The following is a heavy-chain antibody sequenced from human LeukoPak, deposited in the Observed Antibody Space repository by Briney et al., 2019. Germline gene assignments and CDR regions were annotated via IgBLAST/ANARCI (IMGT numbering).Heavy chain of an antibody. D-gene: IGHD5-12*01. CDR1: GGSISSGGYY. CDR3: ARSDIVATMNAFDI. V-gene: IGHV4-31*03. J-gene: IGHJ3*02. CDR2: IYYSGST. Sequence: SETLSLTCTVSGGSISSGGYYWSWIRQHPGKGLEWIGYIYYSGSTYYNPSLKSRVTISVDTSKNQFSLKLSSVTAADTAVYYCARSDIVATMNAFDIWGQGTMVTVSS.